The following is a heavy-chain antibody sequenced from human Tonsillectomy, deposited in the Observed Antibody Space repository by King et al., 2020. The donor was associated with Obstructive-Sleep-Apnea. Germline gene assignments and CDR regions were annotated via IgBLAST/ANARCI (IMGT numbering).Heavy chain of an antibody. Sequence: VQLVESGGGVVQPGRSLRLSCAAFGFTFSNYAMHWVRQAPGKGLEWVAAISYDGSKQYYADSVKGRFTISRDNPKNTLYLQMNSLRAEDTAVYYCARDVGGNDVDDYYGMDVWGQGTTVTVSS. J-gene: IGHJ6*02. CDR2: ISYDGSKQ. D-gene: IGHD1-1*01. CDR3: ARDVGGNDVDDYYGMDV. CDR1: GFTFSNYA. V-gene: IGHV3-30*04.